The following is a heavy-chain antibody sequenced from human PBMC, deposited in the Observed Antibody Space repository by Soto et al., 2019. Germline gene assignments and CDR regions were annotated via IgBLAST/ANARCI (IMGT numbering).Heavy chain of an antibody. CDR1: GFSFSEDF. J-gene: IGHJ4*02. Sequence: SGGSLRLSCAASGFSFSEDFMAWISQAPGKGLEWVSSIDYSGSSTPNANSVAGRFTISRDNTKNLLYLQMNNLRADDTAVYYCAREYYAFFDYWGQGALVTVSS. CDR3: AREYYAFFDY. V-gene: IGHV3-11*01. CDR2: IDYSGSST. D-gene: IGHD3-16*01.